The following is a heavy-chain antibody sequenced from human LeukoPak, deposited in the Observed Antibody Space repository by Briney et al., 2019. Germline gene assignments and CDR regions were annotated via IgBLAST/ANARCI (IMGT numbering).Heavy chain of an antibody. CDR2: IHHSGTT. J-gene: IGHJ4*02. V-gene: IGHV4-38-2*02. Sequence: SETLSLTCIVSGYSIDSGYFWGWIRQPPGKGLAWIGNIHHSGTTYYNPSLKSRVTISVDTSKNQFSLNLSSVTAADTAFYYCARDLGSGWSPGYWGQGTLVTVSS. D-gene: IGHD6-19*01. CDR3: ARDLGSGWSPGY. CDR1: GYSIDSGYF.